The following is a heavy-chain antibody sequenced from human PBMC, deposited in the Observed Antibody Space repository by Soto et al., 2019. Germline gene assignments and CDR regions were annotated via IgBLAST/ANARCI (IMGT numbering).Heavy chain of an antibody. Sequence: ESGGGVVQPGKSLRLSCTASGLTFSSYAVHWVRQAPGKGLEWVSVISGVGGNKYFAESVRGRFLISRDNSKNTVYLQMNSLRHEDTAVYFCARRLTSTVSALGYWGQGTLVTVSS. CDR3: ARRLTSTVSALGY. V-gene: IGHV3-30-3*01. D-gene: IGHD6-19*01. J-gene: IGHJ4*02. CDR1: GLTFSSYA. CDR2: ISGVGGNK.